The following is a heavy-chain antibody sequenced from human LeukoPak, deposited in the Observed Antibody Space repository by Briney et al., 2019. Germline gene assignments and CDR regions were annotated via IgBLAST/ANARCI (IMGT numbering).Heavy chain of an antibody. D-gene: IGHD3-22*01. V-gene: IGHV3-7*01. Sequence: GGSLRLSCAASGFTFTSYWMTWVRQAPGKGLEWVANIKRDGSQKHYVDSVWGRFTISRDNAKSLLYLQLRSLRAEDTAVYYCARDVTYYDSSYYYDAFDLWGQGTMVTVSS. CDR2: IKRDGSQK. CDR1: GFTFTSYW. CDR3: ARDVTYYDSSYYYDAFDL. J-gene: IGHJ3*01.